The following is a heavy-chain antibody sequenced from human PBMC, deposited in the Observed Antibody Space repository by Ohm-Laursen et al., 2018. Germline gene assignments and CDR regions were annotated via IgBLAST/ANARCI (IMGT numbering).Heavy chain of an antibody. Sequence: SVKVSCKASGYTFTSYGISWVRQAPGQGLEWMGWISAYNGNTNYAQKLQGRVTMTTDTSTSTASMELSGLTSDDTAVYYCARGGAVAGSDPWGFDPWGQGTLVTVSS. J-gene: IGHJ5*02. V-gene: IGHV1-18*01. CDR3: ARGGAVAGSDPWGFDP. CDR2: ISAYNGNT. D-gene: IGHD6-19*01. CDR1: GYTFTSYG.